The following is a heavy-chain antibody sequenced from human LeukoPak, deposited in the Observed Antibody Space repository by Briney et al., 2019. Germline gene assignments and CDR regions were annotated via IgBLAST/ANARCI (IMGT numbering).Heavy chain of an antibody. CDR3: ARAPWCNGMDV. D-gene: IGHD2-15*01. V-gene: IGHV3-48*03. Sequence: GGSLRLSCAASGFTFSSYEMSWVSQAPGKGVEGVAYISGSGNNINYAASLNSQFIISTHNANNSLYLQMNSLRAEDTAVYYCARAPWCNGMDVGGKGTTVTVSA. J-gene: IGHJ6*04. CDR1: GFTFSSYE. CDR2: ISGSGNNI.